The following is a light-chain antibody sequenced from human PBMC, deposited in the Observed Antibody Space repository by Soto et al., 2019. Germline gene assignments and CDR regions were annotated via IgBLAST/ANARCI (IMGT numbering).Light chain of an antibody. Sequence: DIVLTHSPGTLSLSPGERASLSCRASQSVSSGHLAWYQQKPGQAPRLLIYGASSRATGIPDRFSGSGSGTDFTLTISRLEPEDYEVYYCQQYGHSLWTFGQGTKVDIK. CDR3: QQYGHSLWT. V-gene: IGKV3-20*01. CDR2: GAS. CDR1: QSVSSGH. J-gene: IGKJ1*01.